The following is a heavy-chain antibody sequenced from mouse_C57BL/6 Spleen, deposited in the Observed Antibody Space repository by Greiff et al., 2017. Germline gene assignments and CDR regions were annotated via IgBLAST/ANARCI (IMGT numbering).Heavy chain of an antibody. V-gene: IGHV5-16*01. CDR2: INYDGSST. D-gene: IGHD1-1*01. CDR1: GFTFSDYY. Sequence: EVHLVESEGGLVQPGSSMKLSCTASGFTFSDYYMAWVRQVPEKGLEWVANINYDGSSTYYLDSLKSRFIISRDNAKNILYLQMSSLKSEDTATYYCAREWYYGSSSYWYFDVWGTGTTVTVSS. CDR3: AREWYYGSSSYWYFDV. J-gene: IGHJ1*03.